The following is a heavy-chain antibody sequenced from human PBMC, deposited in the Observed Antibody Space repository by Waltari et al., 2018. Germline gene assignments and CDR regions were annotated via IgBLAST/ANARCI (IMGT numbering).Heavy chain of an antibody. D-gene: IGHD6-13*01. Sequence: EVQLLESGGGLVQPGGSLRLSCAASGFTFSSYAMSWVRQAPGKGLGWVSAVGGGGGSTYYAACGKGRFTISRDNSKNTLYLQMNSLRAEDTAVYYCAKLIAAAGYFDYWGQGTLVTVSS. J-gene: IGHJ4*02. CDR3: AKLIAAAGYFDY. CDR2: VGGGGGST. CDR1: GFTFSSYA. V-gene: IGHV3-23*01.